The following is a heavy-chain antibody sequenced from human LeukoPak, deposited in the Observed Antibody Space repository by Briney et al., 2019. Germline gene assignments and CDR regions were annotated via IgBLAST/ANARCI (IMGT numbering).Heavy chain of an antibody. CDR2: MNPNSGNT. Sequence: GASVKVSCKASGYTFTSYDINWVRQATGQGLEWMGWMNPNSGNTGYAQKFQDRVTMTRNTSISTAYMELSSLRSEDTAVYYCARGSALGIVVVVPNNSFDYWGQGTLVTVSS. V-gene: IGHV1-8*01. CDR3: ARGSALGIVVVVPNNSFDY. J-gene: IGHJ4*02. D-gene: IGHD2-2*03. CDR1: GYTFTSYD.